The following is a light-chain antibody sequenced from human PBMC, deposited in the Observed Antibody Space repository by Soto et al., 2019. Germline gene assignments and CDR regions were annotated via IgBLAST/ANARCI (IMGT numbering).Light chain of an antibody. CDR2: DVS. Sequence: QSVLTQPASVSGSPGQSITISCTGTSSDVGGYNYVSWYQQHPDKAPKLMIYDVSNRPSGVSNRFSGSKSGNTASLTISALQAEDETYYYCCSYTSHNTYVFGTGTKLTVL. J-gene: IGLJ1*01. V-gene: IGLV2-14*01. CDR1: SSDVGGYNY. CDR3: CSYTSHNTYV.